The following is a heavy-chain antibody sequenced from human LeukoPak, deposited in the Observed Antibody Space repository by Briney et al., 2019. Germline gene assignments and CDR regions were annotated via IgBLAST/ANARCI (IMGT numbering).Heavy chain of an antibody. CDR1: GGSISSYY. V-gene: IGHV4-4*07. D-gene: IGHD3-22*01. Sequence: SETLSLTCTVSGGSISSYYWTWLRQPAGKGLEWIGRIYSSGSTNHNPSLKSRVSMSVDTSRNQFSLKLSSVTAADTAVYYCAREQGYDSSGYDYWGQGSLVTVSS. CDR2: IYSSGST. J-gene: IGHJ4*02. CDR3: AREQGYDSSGYDY.